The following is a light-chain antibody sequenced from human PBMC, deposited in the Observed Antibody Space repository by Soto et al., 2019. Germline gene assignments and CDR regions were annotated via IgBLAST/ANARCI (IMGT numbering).Light chain of an antibody. CDR3: QQYDKWPRT. CDR2: AAS. V-gene: IGKV3-15*01. J-gene: IGKJ1*01. Sequence: EIAMTQSPATLSVSPGESATLSCRASQSVSSNLAWYHQKPGQSPRLLIYAASTRATGIPARFSGSGSGTDITLTISSLQSEDFAIYYCQQYDKWPRTFGQGTKVDVK. CDR1: QSVSSN.